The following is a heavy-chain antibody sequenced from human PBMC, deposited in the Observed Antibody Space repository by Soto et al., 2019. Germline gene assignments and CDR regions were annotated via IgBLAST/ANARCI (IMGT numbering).Heavy chain of an antibody. V-gene: IGHV3-48*01. Sequence: EVQLVESGGGLVQPGGSLRLSCAASGFTFSSYSMNWVRQAPGKGLEWVSYISSSSSTIYYADSVKGRFPISRDNAKNSLYLQMNSLRAEDTAVYYCAKVHEWVAGPDGAWFDPWGQGTLVTVSS. CDR1: GFTFSSYS. D-gene: IGHD6-19*01. CDR3: AKVHEWVAGPDGAWFDP. J-gene: IGHJ5*02. CDR2: ISSSSSTI.